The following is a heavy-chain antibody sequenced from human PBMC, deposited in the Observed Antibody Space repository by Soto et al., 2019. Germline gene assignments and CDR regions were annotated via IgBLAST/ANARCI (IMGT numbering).Heavy chain of an antibody. Sequence: ASVKVSCKTSGYTFTDHYIHWVRQAPEQGPEWMGEISCESGVTKFAQKFQGRVTMTRDTSITTVYMELSSLRAEDTAVYYCAKDRASSWEGPSWGQGTLVTVSS. D-gene: IGHD6-13*01. V-gene: IGHV1-2*02. CDR3: AKDRASSWEGPS. CDR2: ISCESGVT. J-gene: IGHJ4*02. CDR1: GYTFTDHY.